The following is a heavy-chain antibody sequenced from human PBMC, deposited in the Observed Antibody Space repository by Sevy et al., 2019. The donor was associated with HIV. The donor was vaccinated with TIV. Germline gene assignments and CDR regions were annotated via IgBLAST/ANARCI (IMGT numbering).Heavy chain of an antibody. CDR3: AREGCTQPHDY. CDR2: FTFGCGRI. V-gene: IGHV3-23*01. D-gene: IGHD2-8*01. J-gene: IGHJ4*02. CDR1: GFTFANYS. Sequence: GGSLRLSCAASGFTFANYSMSWVRQAPGKGLEWVSTFTFGCGRINYADSVKGRFTTSRDDSKNTQFLQMNSLRAEDTATYFCAREGCTQPHDYWGQGTLVTVSS.